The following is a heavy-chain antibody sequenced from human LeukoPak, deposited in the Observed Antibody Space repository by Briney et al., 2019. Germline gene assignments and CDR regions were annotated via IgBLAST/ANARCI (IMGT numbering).Heavy chain of an antibody. V-gene: IGHV3-30*04. CDR2: VLYDGSSR. Sequence: GGSLRLSCAASGFTFSSHAMHWVCQAPGKGLEWVAIVLYDGSSRYNADSVKGRFTISRDNSKNTLYVQMNSLRADDTAVYYCARDHGGGSWYYFDYWGQGTLVTVSS. J-gene: IGHJ4*02. CDR1: GFTFSSHA. D-gene: IGHD2-15*01. CDR3: ARDHGGGSWYYFDY.